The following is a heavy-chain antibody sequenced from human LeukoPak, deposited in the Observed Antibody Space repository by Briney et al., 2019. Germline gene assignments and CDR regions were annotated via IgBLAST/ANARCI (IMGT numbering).Heavy chain of an antibody. CDR1: GYTFTGYY. V-gene: IGHV1-2*02. J-gene: IGHJ4*02. D-gene: IGHD6-13*01. CDR3: ARGYSSPVPNFDY. CDR2: INPNNGGT. Sequence: ASVKVSCKASGYTFTGYYMHWVRQAPGQGLEWMGWINPNNGGTSYAQKSQGRVTMTRDTSITTAYMELPSLTSDDTAVYYCARGYSSPVPNFDYWGQGTLVTVSS.